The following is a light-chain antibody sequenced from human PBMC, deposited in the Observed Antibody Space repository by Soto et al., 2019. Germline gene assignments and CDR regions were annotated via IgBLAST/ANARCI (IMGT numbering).Light chain of an antibody. V-gene: IGLV2-14*01. Sequence: QSALTQPASVSGSPGQSITISCTGTSSDVGGYNFVSWYQQHPGKAPKLLIYEVNNRPSGISNRFSGSKSVNTASLTISGLQAEDEADYYCSSYTGSDTYVFGTGTKVTVL. CDR3: SSYTGSDTYV. CDR2: EVN. CDR1: SSDVGGYNF. J-gene: IGLJ1*01.